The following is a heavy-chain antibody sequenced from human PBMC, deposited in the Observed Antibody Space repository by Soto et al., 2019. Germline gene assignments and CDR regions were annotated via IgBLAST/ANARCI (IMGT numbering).Heavy chain of an antibody. CDR1: GFTFSGHA. CDR3: ARDGQSLAPYALDV. CDR2: IWYDGSNK. V-gene: IGHV3-33*01. Sequence: QVQVVESGGGVVQPGRSLRLSCTASGFTFSGHAMHWVRQPPGKGLEWVAQIWYDGSNKYYADSVKGRFTISRANSKNTLYVQMDSLRVEDTAVYYCARDGQSLAPYALDVWGQGTSVTVSS. D-gene: IGHD6-19*01. J-gene: IGHJ6*02.